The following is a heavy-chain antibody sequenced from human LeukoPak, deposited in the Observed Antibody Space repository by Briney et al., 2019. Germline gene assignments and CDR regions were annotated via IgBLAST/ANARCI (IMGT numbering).Heavy chain of an antibody. CDR1: GFTFSNAW. CDR3: ARGETSDY. CDR2: IKSKTDGGTT. V-gene: IGHV3-15*01. Sequence: GGSLRLSCAASGFTFSNAWMSWVRQAPGKGLEWVGRIKSKTDGGTTDYAAPVKGRFTISRDNSKNTLYLQMNSLRAEDTAVYYCARGETSDYWGQGTLVTVSS. D-gene: IGHD3-10*01. J-gene: IGHJ4*02.